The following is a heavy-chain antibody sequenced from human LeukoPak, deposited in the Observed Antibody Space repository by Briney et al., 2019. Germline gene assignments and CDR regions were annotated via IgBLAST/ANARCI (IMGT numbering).Heavy chain of an antibody. D-gene: IGHD3-10*01. V-gene: IGHV4-59*01. Sequence: SETLSLTCTVSGGSISSYYWSWIRQPPGKGLEWIGYIYYSGSTNYNPSLKSRVTISVDTSKNQFSLKLSSVTAADTAVYYCARIPIYYGSGYSAFDIWGQGTMVTVSS. CDR1: GGSISSYY. CDR2: IYYSGST. CDR3: ARIPIYYGSGYSAFDI. J-gene: IGHJ3*02.